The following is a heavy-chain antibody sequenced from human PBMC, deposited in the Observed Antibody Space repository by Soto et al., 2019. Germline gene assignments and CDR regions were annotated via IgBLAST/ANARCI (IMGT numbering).Heavy chain of an antibody. V-gene: IGHV1-8*01. J-gene: IGHJ4*02. CDR3: ARRKERSGPNYFDY. CDR1: GHTFTTFD. D-gene: IGHD6-25*01. CDR2: MNPYNGNT. Sequence: ASVKVSCKASGHTFTTFDISWVRQAPGQGLEWMGWMNPYNGNTGYAQEFRGRVTMTRNTSISTAYVELSSLRSEDTAVYYCARRKERSGPNYFDYWGQGTLVTVSS.